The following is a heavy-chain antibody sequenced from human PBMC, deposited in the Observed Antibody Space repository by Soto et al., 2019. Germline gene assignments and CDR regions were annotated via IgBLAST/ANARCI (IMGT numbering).Heavy chain of an antibody. J-gene: IGHJ5*02. CDR2: IYYSGST. CDR1: GGSISSGDYY. V-gene: IGHV4-30-4*01. Sequence: SETLSLTWTVSGGSISSGDYYWSRIRQPPGKGLEWIGYIYYSGSTYYNPSLKSRVTISVDTSKNQFSLKLSSVTAADTAVYYCARVIGNGITSTHNWFDPWGQGTLVTSPQ. CDR3: ARVIGNGITSTHNWFDP. D-gene: IGHD2-8*01.